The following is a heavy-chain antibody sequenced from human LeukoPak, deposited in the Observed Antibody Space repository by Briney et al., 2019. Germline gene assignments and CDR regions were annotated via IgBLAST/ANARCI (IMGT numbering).Heavy chain of an antibody. D-gene: IGHD2-15*01. Sequence: ASVKVSCKASGYTFTGYYMHWVRQAPGQGLEWMVWINPNSGGTNYAQKFQGRVTMTRDTSISTAYMELSRLRSDDTAVYYCARPIVVVVAASRDYGMDVWGQGTTVTVSS. J-gene: IGHJ6*02. CDR3: ARPIVVVVAASRDYGMDV. V-gene: IGHV1-2*02. CDR1: GYTFTGYY. CDR2: INPNSGGT.